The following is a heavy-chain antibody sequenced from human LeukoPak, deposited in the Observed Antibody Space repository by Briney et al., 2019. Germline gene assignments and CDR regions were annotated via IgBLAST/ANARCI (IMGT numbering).Heavy chain of an antibody. D-gene: IGHD6-13*01. CDR3: AKKIAAAAWFDP. Sequence: SDTLSLTCAVSGYSISSDNWWGWIRQPPGKGLEWIGYIYYSGSTYYNPSLKSRVTMSVDTSKNQFSLKLSSATAVDTAVYYCAKKIAAAAWFDPWGQGTLVTVSS. J-gene: IGHJ5*02. CDR1: GYSISSDNW. CDR2: IYYSGST. V-gene: IGHV4-28*01.